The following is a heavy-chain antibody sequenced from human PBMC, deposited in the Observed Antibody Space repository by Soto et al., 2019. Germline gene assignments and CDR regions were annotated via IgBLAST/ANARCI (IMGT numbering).Heavy chain of an antibody. CDR3: ARTLGITIFGVVTPPDV. V-gene: IGHV1-18*01. CDR2: ISAYNGNT. J-gene: IGHJ6*02. Sequence: QVQLVPSGAEVKKPGASVKVSCKASGYTFTSYGISWVRQAPGQGLEWMGWISAYNGNTNYAQKLQGRVTMTTDTSTSTAYMELRSLRSDDTAVYYCARTLGITIFGVVTPPDVWGQGTTVTVSS. CDR1: GYTFTSYG. D-gene: IGHD3-3*01.